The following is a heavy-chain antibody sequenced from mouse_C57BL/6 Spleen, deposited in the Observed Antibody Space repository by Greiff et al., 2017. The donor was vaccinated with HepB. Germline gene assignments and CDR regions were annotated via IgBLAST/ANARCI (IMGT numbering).Heavy chain of an antibody. J-gene: IGHJ2*01. Sequence: EVKLVESGGGLVQPKGSLKLSCAASGFSFNTYAMNWVRQAPGKGLEWVARIRSKSNNYATYYADSVKDRFTISRDDSESMLYLQMNNLKTEDTAMYYCVRHGGTDWDGYYFDYWGQGTTLTVSS. CDR3: VRHGGTDWDGYYFDY. CDR2: IRSKSNNYAT. V-gene: IGHV10-1*01. D-gene: IGHD4-1*01. CDR1: GFSFNTYA.